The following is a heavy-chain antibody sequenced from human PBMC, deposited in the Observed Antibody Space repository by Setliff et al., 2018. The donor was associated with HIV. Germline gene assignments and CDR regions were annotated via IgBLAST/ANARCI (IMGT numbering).Heavy chain of an antibody. V-gene: IGHV4-39*07. Sequence: SETLSLTCTVSGGSITSHYWGWIRQTPGKGLEWIGSIYYSGTTYYNPSLKSRVTMSVDTSKNQFSLKLSSVTAADTAVYSCARRQSYYDILNGPAFDALDIWGQGTKVTVSS. D-gene: IGHD3-9*01. CDR1: GGSITSHY. J-gene: IGHJ3*02. CDR2: IYYSGTT. CDR3: ARRQSYYDILNGPAFDALDI.